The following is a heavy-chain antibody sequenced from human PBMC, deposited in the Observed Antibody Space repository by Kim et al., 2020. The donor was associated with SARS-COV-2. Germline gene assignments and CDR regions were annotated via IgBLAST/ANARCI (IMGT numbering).Heavy chain of an antibody. J-gene: IGHJ5*02. CDR1: GGSISSGDYY. V-gene: IGHV4-30-4*08. CDR2: INYPGST. CDR3: PRGPPIGGGDSFWP. Sequence: SETLSLTCTVSGGSISSGDYYWSWIRQPPGKGLEWIGTINYPGSTPYTPPLNIRVPIPIDTSKNQFSLRLTPVTAAATAVNSFPRGPPIGGGDSFWPWG. D-gene: IGHD2-21*02.